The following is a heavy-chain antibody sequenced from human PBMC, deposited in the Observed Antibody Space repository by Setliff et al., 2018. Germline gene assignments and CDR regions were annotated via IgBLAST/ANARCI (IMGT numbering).Heavy chain of an antibody. D-gene: IGHD3-3*01. CDR1: GASIANINYY. CDR2: IHHSGST. Sequence: ASETLSLTCTVSGASIANINYYWGLIRQPPGKGLEWIGYIHHSGSTNYNPSLKSRVTLSMDTSRNHFSLNLTSLTAADTALYYCARMSGFLYMDVWGKGTTVTVSS. V-gene: IGHV4-61*03. CDR3: ARMSGFLYMDV. J-gene: IGHJ6*03.